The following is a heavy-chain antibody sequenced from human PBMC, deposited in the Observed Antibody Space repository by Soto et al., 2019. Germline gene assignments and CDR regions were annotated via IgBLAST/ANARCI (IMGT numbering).Heavy chain of an antibody. CDR3: ARQPYVLRFLEWSKASGRSYYYYGMDV. Sequence: PSETLSLTCTVSGGSISSSSYYWGWIRQPPGKGLEWIGSIYYSGSTYYNPSLKSRVTISVDTSKNQFSLKLSSVTAADTAVYYCARQPYVLRFLEWSKASGRSYYYYGMDVWGQGTTVTVSS. V-gene: IGHV4-39*01. D-gene: IGHD3-3*01. J-gene: IGHJ6*02. CDR1: GGSISSSSYY. CDR2: IYYSGST.